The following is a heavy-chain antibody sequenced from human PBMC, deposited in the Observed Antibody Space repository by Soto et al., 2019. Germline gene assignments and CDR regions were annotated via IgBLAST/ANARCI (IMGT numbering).Heavy chain of an antibody. J-gene: IGHJ5*02. D-gene: IGHD4-4*01. V-gene: IGHV3-7*01. CDR3: VRGGSTYAS. Sequence: EVQLVESGGGLVQPGGSLRLSCTASGFTLSDSWMTWVRQAPGKGLEWVARIKPDESEKKYADSVKGRFSISRDNAKNSMYLQMDSLRGEDTAVYYCVRGGSTYASWGQGTLVTVSS. CDR2: IKPDESEK. CDR1: GFTLSDSW.